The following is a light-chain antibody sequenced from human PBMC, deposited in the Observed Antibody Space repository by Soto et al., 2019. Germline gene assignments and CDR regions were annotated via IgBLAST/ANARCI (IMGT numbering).Light chain of an antibody. J-gene: IGKJ1*01. CDR1: QSVSTYY. Sequence: EIVLTQSPGTLSLSPGERATISCRASQSVSTYYLAWYQQKPGQAPRLLIYAASSRATGIPDRFSGGGSGKDFTLTISILEPEDFAVYYCQQCGSSPRTFGQGTKLEIK. V-gene: IGKV3-20*01. CDR2: AAS. CDR3: QQCGSSPRT.